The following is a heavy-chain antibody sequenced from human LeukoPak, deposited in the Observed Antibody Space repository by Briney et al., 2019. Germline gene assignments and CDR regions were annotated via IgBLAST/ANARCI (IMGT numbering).Heavy chain of an antibody. V-gene: IGHV4-30-4*08. CDR1: GGSISSGSYY. D-gene: IGHD2-15*01. CDR3: ARVRYCSGGSCRYGMDV. CDR2: IYYSGST. J-gene: IGHJ6*02. Sequence: SETLSLTCTVSGGSISSGSYYWSWIRQPAGKGLEWIGYIYYSGSTYYNPSLKSRVTISVDTSKNQFSLKLSSVTAADTAVYYCARVRYCSGGSCRYGMDVWGQGTTVTVSS.